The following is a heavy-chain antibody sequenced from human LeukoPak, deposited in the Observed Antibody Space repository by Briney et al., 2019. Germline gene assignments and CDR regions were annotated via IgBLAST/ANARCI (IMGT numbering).Heavy chain of an antibody. CDR1: GGSISSGSYY. CDR3: ARVYHLSTWVGEPV. CDR2: IYTSGST. D-gene: IGHD1-26*01. V-gene: IGHV4-61*02. J-gene: IGHJ6*04. Sequence: SETLSLTCTVSGGSISSGSYYWSWIRQPAGKGLEWIGRIYTSGSTNYNPSLKSRVTISVDTSKNQFSLKLSSVTAADTAVYYGARVYHLSTWVGEPVWGKGTTVTVSS.